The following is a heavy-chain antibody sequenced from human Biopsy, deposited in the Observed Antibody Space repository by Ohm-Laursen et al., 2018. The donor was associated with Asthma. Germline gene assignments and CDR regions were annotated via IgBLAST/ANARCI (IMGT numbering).Heavy chain of an antibody. J-gene: IGHJ4*02. D-gene: IGHD6-19*01. Sequence: LSLTCAASGFTFMTYGMHWVRQVPGKGLEWVATVGSDESYTDHADSVKGRSTISRDNSKNTLYLQMNSLRAEDTAVYYCSREEPTSGWYQGSILRWGQGTLVTVSS. CDR3: SREEPTSGWYQGSILR. V-gene: IGHV3-30*02. CDR1: GFTFMTYG. CDR2: VGSDESYT.